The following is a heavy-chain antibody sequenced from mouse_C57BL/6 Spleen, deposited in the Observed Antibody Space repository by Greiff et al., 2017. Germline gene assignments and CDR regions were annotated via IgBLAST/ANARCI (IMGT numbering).Heavy chain of an antibody. V-gene: IGHV1-69*01. Sequence: VQLQQPGAELVMPGASVKLSCKASGYTFTSYWMHWVKQRPGQGLEWIGEIDPSDSYTSYNQKFKGKSTLTVDKSSSTAYMQLSSLTSEDSAVYYCARSGDVDWYFDVWGTGTTVTVSS. CDR3: ARSGDVDWYFDV. J-gene: IGHJ1*03. CDR2: IDPSDSYT. D-gene: IGHD3-1*01. CDR1: GYTFTSYW.